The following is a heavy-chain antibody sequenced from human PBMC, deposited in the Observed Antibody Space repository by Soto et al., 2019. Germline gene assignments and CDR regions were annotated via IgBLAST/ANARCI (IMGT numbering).Heavy chain of an antibody. V-gene: IGHV3-23*01. J-gene: IGHJ4*02. CDR2: VSDSGGHT. D-gene: IGHD3-10*01. CDR1: GFTFSTYA. Sequence: EVQLLESGGDLVQPGGSLRLSCAASGFTFSTYAMTWVRQAPGKGLEWVSVVSDSGGHTYYADSVKGRFTISRDNSENILYLQINILRAEDMAIYYCATQAQGFLAGPRYYWGQGTLVTVSS. CDR3: ATQAQGFLAGPRYY.